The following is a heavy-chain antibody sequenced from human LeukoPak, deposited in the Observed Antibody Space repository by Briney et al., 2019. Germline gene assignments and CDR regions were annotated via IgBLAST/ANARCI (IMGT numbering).Heavy chain of an antibody. CDR3: AKGAKMGWFDP. D-gene: IGHD5-24*01. Sequence: ASVNVSCKASGYTFTSYAMHWVRQAPGQRLEWMGWINAGNGNTKYSQEFQGRVTITRDTSASTAYMELSSLRAEDTAVYYCAKGAKMGWFDPWGQGTLVTVSS. V-gene: IGHV1-3*03. CDR1: GYTFTSYA. CDR2: INAGNGNT. J-gene: IGHJ5*02.